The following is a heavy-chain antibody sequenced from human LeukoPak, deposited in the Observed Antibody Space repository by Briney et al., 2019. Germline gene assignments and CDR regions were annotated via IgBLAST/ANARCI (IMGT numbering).Heavy chain of an antibody. CDR2: ISYDGSQK. CDR3: ARANSSSWHYFDD. D-gene: IGHD6-13*01. Sequence: SLRLSCAAYGFAITDHHMDWVRQAPGKGQERVAVISYDGSQKYYADSVTGRFTISRDNSKNTVFLQMNSLRGEDTAVFFCARANSSSWHYFDDWGQGTLVTVSS. J-gene: IGHJ4*02. CDR1: GFAITDHH. V-gene: IGHV3-30*03.